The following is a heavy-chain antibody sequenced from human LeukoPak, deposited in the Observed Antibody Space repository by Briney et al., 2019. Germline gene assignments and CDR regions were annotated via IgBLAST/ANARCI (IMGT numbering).Heavy chain of an antibody. J-gene: IGHJ4*02. CDR2: IIPILGTA. Sequence: ASVKVSCKASGGTFSSYAISWVRQAPGQGLEWMGGIIPILGTANYAQKFQGRVTITADESTSTAYMELSSLRSEDTAVYYCARELDSSGWYYYWGQGTLVTVSS. V-gene: IGHV1-69*13. CDR3: ARELDSSGWYYY. D-gene: IGHD6-19*01. CDR1: GGTFSSYA.